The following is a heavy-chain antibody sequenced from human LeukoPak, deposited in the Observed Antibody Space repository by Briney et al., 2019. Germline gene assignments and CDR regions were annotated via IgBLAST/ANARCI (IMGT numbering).Heavy chain of an antibody. CDR3: AKDRWDIVVVPAAYYFDY. CDR2: ISYDGSNK. J-gene: IGHJ4*02. V-gene: IGHV3-30-3*01. Sequence: GGSLRLSCAASGFTFSSYAMHWVRQAPGKGLEWVAVISYDGSNKYYAGSVKGRFTISRDNSKNTLYLQMNSLRAEDTAVYYCAKDRWDIVVVPAAYYFDYWGQGTLVTVSS. CDR1: GFTFSSYA. D-gene: IGHD2-2*01.